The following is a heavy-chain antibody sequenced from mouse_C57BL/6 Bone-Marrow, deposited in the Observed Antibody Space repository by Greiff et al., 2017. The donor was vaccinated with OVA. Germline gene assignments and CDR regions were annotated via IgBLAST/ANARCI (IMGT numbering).Heavy chain of an antibody. D-gene: IGHD1-1*01. CDR1: GYTFTSYW. J-gene: IGHJ3*01. CDR2: IDPSDSYT. Sequence: VQLQQPGAELVKPGASVKLSCKASGYTFTSYWMQWVKQRPGQGLEWIGEIDPSDSYTNYNQKFKGKATLTVDTSSSTAYMQLSSLTSEDSAVYYCAASYYHWGQGTLVTVSA. CDR3: AASYYH. V-gene: IGHV1-50*01.